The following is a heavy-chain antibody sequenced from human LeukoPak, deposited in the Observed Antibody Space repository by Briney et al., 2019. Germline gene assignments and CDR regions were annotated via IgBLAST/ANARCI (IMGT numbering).Heavy chain of an antibody. V-gene: IGHV4-61*02. CDR2: FSASGNS. CDR1: GDSISSDDYY. CDR3: ARVRRDGYNPSYYYYMDV. D-gene: IGHD5-24*01. Sequence: SETLSLTCTVSGDSISSDDYYWSWIRQPAGKGLEWIGRFSASGNSNYNPSLKSRLTISVDTSKNQFSLKLTSVTAADTAVYYCARVRRDGYNPSYYYYMDVWGKGTTVTVSS. J-gene: IGHJ6*03.